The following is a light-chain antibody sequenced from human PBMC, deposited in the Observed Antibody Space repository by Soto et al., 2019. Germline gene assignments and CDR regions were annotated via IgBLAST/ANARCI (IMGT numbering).Light chain of an antibody. CDR2: GAS. Sequence: DIELTQSPGTLSLSPGERATLSCRASQSVSSSYLAWYQQKPGQAPRLLIYGASSMATGIPDRFSGSGSGTDFTLTISRLEPEDFAVYYCQQYGSSPLTFGGGTKVEIK. J-gene: IGKJ4*01. CDR1: QSVSSSY. V-gene: IGKV3-20*01. CDR3: QQYGSSPLT.